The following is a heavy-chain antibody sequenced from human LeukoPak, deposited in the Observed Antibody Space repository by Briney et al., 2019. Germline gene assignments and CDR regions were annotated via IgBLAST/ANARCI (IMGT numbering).Heavy chain of an antibody. J-gene: IGHJ4*02. V-gene: IGHV4-34*01. Sequence: PSETLSLTCAVYGGSFSGYYWSWIRQPPGKGLEWIGEINHSGSTNYNPSLKSRVTISVDTSKNRFSLKLSSVTAADTAVYYCARYSSSWLEYYFDYWGQGTLVTVSS. CDR1: GGSFSGYY. CDR3: ARYSSSWLEYYFDY. D-gene: IGHD6-13*01. CDR2: INHSGST.